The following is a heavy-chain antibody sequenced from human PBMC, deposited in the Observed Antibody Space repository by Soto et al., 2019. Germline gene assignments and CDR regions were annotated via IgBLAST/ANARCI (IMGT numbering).Heavy chain of an antibody. Sequence: EVVLLESGGGLEQPGGSLRPSCAASGFIFENFGMSWVRQAPGKGLEWISSIIGSGFKKYYADSVKGRFTISRDNSKSTVYLELNNLSAEDTAVYHCAKNQGVELVPLATVDWFDPWGQGSVVTVSS. CDR3: AKNQGVELVPLATVDWFDP. D-gene: IGHD1-26*01. V-gene: IGHV3-23*01. CDR1: GFIFENFG. J-gene: IGHJ5*02. CDR2: IIGSGFKK.